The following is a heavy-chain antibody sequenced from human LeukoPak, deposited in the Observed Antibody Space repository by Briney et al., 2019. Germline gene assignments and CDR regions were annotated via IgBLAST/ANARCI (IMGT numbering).Heavy chain of an antibody. CDR2: IVPHSGGT. D-gene: IGHD2-2*01. Sequence: GASVKVSCKASGYTFTDYYIHWVRQAPGQGLEWMGWIVPHSGGTNYAQNYQGRITMTRDTSISTAYMELSSLRSDDTAVYYCARNAYCDSTNCYAWFDRWGQGTLVTVSS. CDR3: ARNAYCDSTNCYAWFDR. V-gene: IGHV1-2*02. J-gene: IGHJ5*02. CDR1: GYTFTDYY.